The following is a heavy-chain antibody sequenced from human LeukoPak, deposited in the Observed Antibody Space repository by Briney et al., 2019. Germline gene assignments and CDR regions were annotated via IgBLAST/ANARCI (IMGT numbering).Heavy chain of an antibody. V-gene: IGHV1-8*01. J-gene: IGHJ4*02. CDR2: MNPNSGNT. CDR3: ARGLPEGLAYSSSWYVSDY. D-gene: IGHD6-13*01. Sequence: ASVKVSCKASGYTFTSYDINWVRQATGQGLEWMGWMNPNSGNTGYAQKFQGRVTMTRNTSISTAYMELSSLGSEDTAVYYCARGLPEGLAYSSSWYVSDYWGQGTLVTVSS. CDR1: GYTFTSYD.